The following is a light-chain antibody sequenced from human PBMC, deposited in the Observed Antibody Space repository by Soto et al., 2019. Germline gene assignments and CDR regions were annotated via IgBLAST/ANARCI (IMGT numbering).Light chain of an antibody. CDR2: GAS. Sequence: EIVLTQSPGPLSLSPGERATLSCRASQSVTSNYVAWYQQRSGQAPRLLIHGASRRASGIPDRFSGSGSGTDFTLTVSRLEPEDFAMYYCQQYFSSWWTFGQGTKVEIK. J-gene: IGKJ1*01. CDR1: QSVTSNY. V-gene: IGKV3-20*01. CDR3: QQYFSSWWT.